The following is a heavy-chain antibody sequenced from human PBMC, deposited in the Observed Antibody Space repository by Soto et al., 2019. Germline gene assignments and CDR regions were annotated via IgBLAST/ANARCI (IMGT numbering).Heavy chain of an antibody. CDR3: ARVSGSYYYGMDV. CDR2: IYHSGST. J-gene: IGHJ6*02. Sequence: QVQLQESGPGLVKPSGTLSLTCAVSGGSISSSNWWSWVRQPPGKGVEWIGEIYHSGSTNYKPSLKSRVTITVDKSKNQFSLKLSPVTAADTAVDYCARVSGSYYYGMDVWGQGITVTVSS. D-gene: IGHD1-26*01. V-gene: IGHV4-4*02. CDR1: GGSISSSNW.